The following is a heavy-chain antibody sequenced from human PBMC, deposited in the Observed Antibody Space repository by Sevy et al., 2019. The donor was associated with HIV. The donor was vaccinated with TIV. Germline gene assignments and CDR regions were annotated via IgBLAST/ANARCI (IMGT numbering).Heavy chain of an antibody. CDR1: GFTFSNYW. V-gene: IGHV3-7*03. CDR2: IKRDGSEK. CDR3: ASDCSCTRCLWGLDV. Sequence: GGSLRLSCAASGFTFSNYWMSWVRQAPGKGLEWVANIKRDGSEKYYVASVKGRFTISRDKAKNSLHLQMNSLSTEDTDVNYCASDCSCTRCLWGLDVWGQGTTVTVSS. J-gene: IGHJ6*02. D-gene: IGHD2-2*01.